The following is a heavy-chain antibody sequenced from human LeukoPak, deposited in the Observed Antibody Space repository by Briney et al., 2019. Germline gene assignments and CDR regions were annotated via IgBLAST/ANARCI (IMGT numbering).Heavy chain of an antibody. D-gene: IGHD4-17*01. CDR3: ARERVASIGTTVFDY. CDR1: GYTFTGYY. Sequence: ASVKVSCKASGYTFTGYYMHWVRQAPGQGLEWMGWINPNSGGTNYAQKFQGRVTMTRDTSISTAYMELSRLRSDDTAVYYCARERVASIGTTVFDYWGQGTLVTVYS. CDR2: INPNSGGT. V-gene: IGHV1-2*02. J-gene: IGHJ4*02.